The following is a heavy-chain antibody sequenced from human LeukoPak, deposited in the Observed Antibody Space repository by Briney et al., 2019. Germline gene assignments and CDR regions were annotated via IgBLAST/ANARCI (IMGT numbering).Heavy chain of an antibody. V-gene: IGHV3-48*03. CDR1: GFTFSSYE. J-gene: IGHJ6*04. Sequence: PGGSLRLSCAASGFTFSSYEMNWVRQAPGKGLEWVSYISSSGSTIYYADSVKGRFTISRDNAKNSLYLQMNSLKTEDTAVYYCTTHLRGVIYRPRVLVDVWGKGTTVTISS. CDR3: TTHLRGVIYRPRVLVDV. CDR2: ISSSGSTI. D-gene: IGHD3-10*01.